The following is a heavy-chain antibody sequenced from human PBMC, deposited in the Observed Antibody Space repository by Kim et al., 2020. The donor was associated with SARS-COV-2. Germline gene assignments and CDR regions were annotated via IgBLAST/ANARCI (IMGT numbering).Heavy chain of an antibody. V-gene: IGHV1-3*01. CDR3: ARAYSSSSYLSYYGMDV. CDR2: INPGNGNT. D-gene: IGHD6-13*01. J-gene: IGHJ6*02. CDR1: GYTLTNYA. Sequence: ASVKVSCKASGYTLTNYAMNWVRQAPGQRLEWMGWINPGNGNTQYSKKFQDRLTITRDTSANTFYMELSSRRSEDTAVYYCARAYSSSSYLSYYGMDVWGHGTTVTVSS.